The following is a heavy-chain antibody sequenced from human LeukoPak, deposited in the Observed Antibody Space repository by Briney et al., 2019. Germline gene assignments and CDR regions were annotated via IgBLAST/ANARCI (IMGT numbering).Heavy chain of an antibody. D-gene: IGHD6-19*01. CDR3: ARETRGAVGSY. CDR2: LKQNGGDK. V-gene: IGHV3-7*05. Sequence: GGSLRLSCAASVSTLSTYWMSWVRQTPGKGPEWWASLKQNGGDKYYVDSVKGRFTISRDNAENSLYLQMNSLRAEDTAVYYCARETRGAVGSYWGQGTLVTVSS. J-gene: IGHJ4*02. CDR1: VSTLSTYW.